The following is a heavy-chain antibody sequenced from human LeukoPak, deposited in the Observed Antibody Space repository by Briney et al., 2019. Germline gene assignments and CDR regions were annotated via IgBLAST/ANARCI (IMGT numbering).Heavy chain of an antibody. Sequence: GGSLRLSCAASGFTFSSYMMNWVRQAPGKGLEWVSSISSSSSYIYYADSVKGRVTISRDNSKNTLYLQMNSLRAEDTAVYYCAKGSQYNILTGFIVGAMDDFDHWGQGTLVTVSS. CDR1: GFTFSSYM. V-gene: IGHV3-21*06. CDR3: AKGSQYNILTGFIVGAMDDFDH. CDR2: ISSSSSYI. J-gene: IGHJ4*02. D-gene: IGHD3-9*01.